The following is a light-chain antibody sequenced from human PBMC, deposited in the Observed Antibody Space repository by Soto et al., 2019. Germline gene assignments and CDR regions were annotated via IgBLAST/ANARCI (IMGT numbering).Light chain of an antibody. CDR3: QQSYSTPDT. V-gene: IGKV1-39*01. J-gene: IGKJ2*01. CDR2: AAS. Sequence: DIQMTQSPSSLSASVGDRVTITCRARQSISSYLNWYPQKPGKAPKLLIYAASSLQSGVPSRFSGTGSGTEFTLTISSLQPEDFATYYCQQSYSTPDTFGQGTKLEIK. CDR1: QSISSY.